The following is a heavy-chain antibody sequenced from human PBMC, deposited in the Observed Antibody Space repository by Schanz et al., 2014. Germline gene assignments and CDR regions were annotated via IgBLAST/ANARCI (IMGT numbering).Heavy chain of an antibody. J-gene: IGHJ4*02. Sequence: QVQLQQWGAGLLKPSETLSLTCAVSGGSFSGYYWSWIRQPPDTGLEWIGEINQSGDTNYNPSLKSRVTISVDPPNNQFSLKLRSVTAADTAVYYCARLYCSTPGCYVSPNGFAKDYWGQGTLVTVSS. D-gene: IGHD2-2*01. V-gene: IGHV4-34*01. CDR3: ARLYCSTPGCYVSPNGFAKDY. CDR1: GGSFSGYY. CDR2: INQSGDT.